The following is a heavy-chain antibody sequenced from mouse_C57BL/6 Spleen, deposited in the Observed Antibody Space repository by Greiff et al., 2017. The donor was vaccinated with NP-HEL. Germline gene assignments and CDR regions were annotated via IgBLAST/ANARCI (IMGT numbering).Heavy chain of an antibody. J-gene: IGHJ4*01. D-gene: IGHD1-3*01. V-gene: IGHV1-7*01. CDR1: GYTFTSYW. CDR3: ARKKVGDSGAMDY. Sequence: QVQLQQSGAELAKPGASVKLSCKASGYTFTSYWMHWVKQRPGQGLEWIGYINPSSGYTKYNQKFKDKATLTADKSSSTAYMQLSSLTYDDSAVYYCARKKVGDSGAMDYWGQGTSVTVSS. CDR2: INPSSGYT.